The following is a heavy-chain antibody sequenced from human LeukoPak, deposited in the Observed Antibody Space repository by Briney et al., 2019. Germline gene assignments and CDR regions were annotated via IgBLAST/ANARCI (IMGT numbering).Heavy chain of an antibody. CDR2: IYSIGST. Sequence: GGSLRLSCTASGFTVSNNYMSWVRQAPGKGLEWVSVIYSIGSTYYADSVKGRFTISRDNSKNTLVLQMNSLRAEDTGVYYCAGGRGNGYPYYYYYYMDVWGKGTTVTVSS. J-gene: IGHJ6*03. D-gene: IGHD3-3*01. V-gene: IGHV3-53*01. CDR1: GFTVSNNY. CDR3: AGGRGNGYPYYYYYYMDV.